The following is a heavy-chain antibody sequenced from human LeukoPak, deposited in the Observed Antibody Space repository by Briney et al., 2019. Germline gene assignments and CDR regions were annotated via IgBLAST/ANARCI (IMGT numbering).Heavy chain of an antibody. V-gene: IGHV3-66*01. CDR2: IYSGGST. J-gene: IGHJ4*02. D-gene: IGHD3-10*01. CDR1: GFTVSSNY. Sequence: GGSLRLSCAASGFTVSSNYMSWVRQAPRKGLEWVSVIYSGGSTYYADSVKGRFTISRDNSKNTLYLQMNSLRAEDTAVYYCARDPAIRGVITPGGDYWGQGTLVTVSS. CDR3: ARDPAIRGVITPGGDY.